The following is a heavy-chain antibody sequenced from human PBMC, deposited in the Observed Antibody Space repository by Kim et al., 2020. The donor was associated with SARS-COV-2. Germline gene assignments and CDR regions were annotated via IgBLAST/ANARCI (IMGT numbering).Heavy chain of an antibody. CDR3: ARDPGIVGATYYGMDV. J-gene: IGHJ6*02. CDR1: GYTFTSYA. CDR2: INAGNGNT. D-gene: IGHD1-26*01. Sequence: ASVKVSCKASGYTFTSYAMHWVRQAPGQRLEWMGWINAGNGNTKYSQKFQGRVTITRDTSASTAYMELSSLRSEDTAVYYCARDPGIVGATYYGMDVWGQGTTVTVSS. V-gene: IGHV1-3*01.